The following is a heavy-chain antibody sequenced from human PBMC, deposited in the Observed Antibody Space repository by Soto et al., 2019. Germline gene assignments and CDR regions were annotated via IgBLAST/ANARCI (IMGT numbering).Heavy chain of an antibody. V-gene: IGHV4-34*01. Sequence: SETLCLTGDLYGGSFMGYILTWIRQTLRKGPQSIGQVNQSRSTNYNPYLKTRVTISAHTSNSQFSLELSSVTAADTAAYYCARGLITGSQYSGRWYYFDSWGQGTQVT. D-gene: IGHD1-26*01. CDR1: GGSFMGYI. CDR3: ARGLITGSQYSGRWYYFDS. J-gene: IGHJ4*02. CDR2: VNQSRST.